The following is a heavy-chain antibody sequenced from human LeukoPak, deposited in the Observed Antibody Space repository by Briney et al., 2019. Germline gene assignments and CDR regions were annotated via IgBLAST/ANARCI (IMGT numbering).Heavy chain of an antibody. CDR3: ARSSMVRGVIPGY. Sequence: GGSLRLSCAASGFTFSDYYMSWIRQAPGKGLEWVSYISSSGSTIYYADSVKGRFTISRDNAKNTLYLQLNSLRSEDTAVYYCARSSMVRGVIPGYWGQGTLVTVSS. J-gene: IGHJ4*02. CDR1: GFTFSDYY. CDR2: ISSSGSTI. V-gene: IGHV3-11*01. D-gene: IGHD3-10*01.